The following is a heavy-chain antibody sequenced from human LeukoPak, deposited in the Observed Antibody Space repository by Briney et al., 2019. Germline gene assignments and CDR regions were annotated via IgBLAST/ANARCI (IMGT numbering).Heavy chain of an antibody. Sequence: PSETLSPTCTVSGGSISSSSYYWGWIRQPPGKGLEWIGSIYYSGSTYYNPSLKSRVTISVDTSKNQFSLKLSSVTAADTAVYYCARRIVVVPAAIHSVAWFDPWGQGTLVTVSS. CDR2: IYYSGST. D-gene: IGHD2-2*02. CDR1: GGSISSSSYY. CDR3: ARRIVVVPAAIHSVAWFDP. J-gene: IGHJ5*02. V-gene: IGHV4-39*07.